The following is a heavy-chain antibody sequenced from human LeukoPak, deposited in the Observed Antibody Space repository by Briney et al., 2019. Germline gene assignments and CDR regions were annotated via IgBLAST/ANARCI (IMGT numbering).Heavy chain of an antibody. J-gene: IGHJ3*02. CDR2: ISYDGSNK. CDR1: GFTFSSYA. Sequence: PGGSLRLSCAASGFTFSSYAIHWVRQAPGKGLEWVALISYDGSNKYYADSVKGRFTISRDNSKNTLYLQMNSLRAEDTAVYYCVRSYSGSYRDAFDIWGQGTMVTVSS. V-gene: IGHV3-30*04. CDR3: VRSYSGSYRDAFDI. D-gene: IGHD1-26*01.